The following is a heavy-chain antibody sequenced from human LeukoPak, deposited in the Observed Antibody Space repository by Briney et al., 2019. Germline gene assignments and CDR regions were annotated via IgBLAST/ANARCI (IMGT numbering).Heavy chain of an antibody. CDR2: VSFDGRNK. D-gene: IGHD1-26*01. V-gene: IGHV3-30*04. CDR1: GFSLSSYA. J-gene: IGHJ4*02. Sequence: GRSLRLSCAASGFSLSSYAMHWVRQAPGKGLEWVSFVSFDGRNKNYADSVRGRFTISRDDSKNTLYLQMSSLRNEDTAVYFCARIVGHTRSEFWGQGTLVTVSS. CDR3: ARIVGHTRSEF.